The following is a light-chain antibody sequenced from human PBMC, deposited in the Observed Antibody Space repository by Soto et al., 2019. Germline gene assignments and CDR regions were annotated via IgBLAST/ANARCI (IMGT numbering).Light chain of an antibody. CDR1: QTISTD. CDR2: GAS. J-gene: IGKJ1*01. Sequence: EIVMTQSPATLSVSPVERATLSCRASQTISTDLAWYQQKPGQAPRLLIYGASTRATAFPARFSGGGSGTDFTLTISSLQSEDFAVYYCQHYKSWPWTFGQGTKVEIK. CDR3: QHYKSWPWT. V-gene: IGKV3-15*01.